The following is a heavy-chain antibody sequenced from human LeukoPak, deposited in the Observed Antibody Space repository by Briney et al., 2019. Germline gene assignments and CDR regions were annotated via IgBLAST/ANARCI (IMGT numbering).Heavy chain of an antibody. CDR3: ARQYYDSTGYYYFDY. CDR1: GDFITGSTYY. J-gene: IGHJ4*02. Sequence: SETLSLTCTVSGDFITGSTYYWGWIRQPPGQGLEWIGSMYYSGSTYSNPSLRSRVTMSADTSKTQFSLSLKSGTAADTAVYYCARQYYDSTGYYYFDYWGQGTLVTVPS. CDR2: MYYSGST. V-gene: IGHV4-39*01. D-gene: IGHD3-22*01.